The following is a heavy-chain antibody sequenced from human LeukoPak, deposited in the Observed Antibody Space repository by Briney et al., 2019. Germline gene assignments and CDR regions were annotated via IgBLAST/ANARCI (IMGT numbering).Heavy chain of an antibody. CDR3: ARQVGRYCDFWSDQPPYNWFDR. CDR1: RGTFSSYA. V-gene: IGHV1-69*04. D-gene: IGHD3-3*01. J-gene: IGHJ5*02. CDR2: IIPILGIA. Sequence: ASVKVSCKASRGTFSSYAISWVRQAPGQGLEWMGRIIPILGIANYAQKFQGRVTITAYKSTSTAYMELSSLRSEDTAVYYCARQVGRYCDFWSDQPPYNWFDRWGQGILVTVSS.